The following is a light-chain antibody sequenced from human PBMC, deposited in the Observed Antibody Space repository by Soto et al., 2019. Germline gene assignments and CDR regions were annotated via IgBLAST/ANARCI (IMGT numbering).Light chain of an antibody. CDR2: QDS. Sequence: SSELTQPPSVSVSPGQTASITCSGDKLGDKYACWYQQKPGQSPVLVIYQDSKRPSGIPERFSGSNSGNTATLTISGTQAMDEADYYCQAWDSSPQIGGGTKLTVL. J-gene: IGLJ2*01. CDR1: KLGDKY. V-gene: IGLV3-1*01. CDR3: QAWDSSPQ.